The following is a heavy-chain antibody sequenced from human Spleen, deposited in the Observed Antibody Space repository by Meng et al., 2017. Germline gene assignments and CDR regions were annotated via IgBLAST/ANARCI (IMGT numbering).Heavy chain of an antibody. V-gene: IGHV4-61*01. CDR1: GGSISSGSYY. CDR3: ARDYDILTGLGGFDP. D-gene: IGHD3-9*01. J-gene: IGHJ5*02. Sequence: VRLQGWGPGWVNPSGTLSITCAVSGGSISSGSYYWSWIRQPPGKGLEWIGYIYYSGSTNYNPSLKSRVTISVDTSKNQFSLKLSSVTAADTAVYYCARDYDILTGLGGFDPWGQGTLVTVSS. CDR2: IYYSGST.